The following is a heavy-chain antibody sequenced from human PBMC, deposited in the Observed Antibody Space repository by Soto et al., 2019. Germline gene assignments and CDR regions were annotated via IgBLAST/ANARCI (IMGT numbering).Heavy chain of an antibody. D-gene: IGHD2-15*01. CDR3: ARARLHRGVDYYYGMDV. Sequence: ASVKVSCKASGYTFTGYYMHWVRQAPGQGLEWMGWINPNSGGTNYAQKFQGWVTMTRDTSISTAYMELSRLRSDDTAVYYCARARLHRGVDYYYGMDVWGQGTTVTVSS. CDR1: GYTFTGYY. V-gene: IGHV1-2*04. CDR2: INPNSGGT. J-gene: IGHJ6*02.